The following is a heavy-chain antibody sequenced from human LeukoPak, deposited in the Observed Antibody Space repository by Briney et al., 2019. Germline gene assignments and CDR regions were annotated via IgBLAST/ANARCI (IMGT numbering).Heavy chain of an antibody. J-gene: IGHJ3*02. Sequence: ASVKVSCKASGYSFINYGINWVRQAPGQGLEWMGWINTSNGNTNFAQKFQGRVTMTTDTSTSTAYMELRSLRSDDTAVYYCARTHQSITIFGVVIDAFDIWGQGTMVTVSS. D-gene: IGHD3-3*01. V-gene: IGHV1-18*01. CDR1: GYSFINYG. CDR2: INTSNGNT. CDR3: ARTHQSITIFGVVIDAFDI.